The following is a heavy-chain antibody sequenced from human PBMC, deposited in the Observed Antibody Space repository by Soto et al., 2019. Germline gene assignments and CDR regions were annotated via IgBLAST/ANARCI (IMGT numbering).Heavy chain of an antibody. V-gene: IGHV4-38-2*01. Sequence: SETLSLTCAVSGYSISSGYYWGWIRQPPGKGLEWIGSIYHSGSTYYNPSLKSRVTISVDTSKNQFSLKLSSVTAADTAVYYCARAPAADYYYYYGMDVWGQGTTVTVSS. J-gene: IGHJ6*02. CDR2: IYHSGST. D-gene: IGHD6-13*01. CDR3: ARAPAADYYYYYGMDV. CDR1: GYSISSGYY.